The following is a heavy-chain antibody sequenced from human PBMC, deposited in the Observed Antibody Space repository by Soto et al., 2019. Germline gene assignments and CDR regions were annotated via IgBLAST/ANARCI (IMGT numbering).Heavy chain of an antibody. CDR3: ARGLSVLLWFGPKYYFDY. D-gene: IGHD3-10*01. Sequence: SETLSLTCAVYGGSVSGYWWSWIRQPPGKGLEWIGEINHSGSTNYNPSLKSRVTISVDTSKNQFSLKLSSVTAADTAVYYCARGLSVLLWFGPKYYFDYWGQGTLVTVSS. V-gene: IGHV4-34*01. CDR2: INHSGST. J-gene: IGHJ4*02. CDR1: GGSVSGYW.